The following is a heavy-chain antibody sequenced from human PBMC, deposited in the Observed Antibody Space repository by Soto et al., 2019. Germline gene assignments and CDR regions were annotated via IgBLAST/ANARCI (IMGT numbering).Heavy chain of an antibody. D-gene: IGHD6-6*01. Sequence: QVQLVESGGGVVQPGRSPRLSCAASGFTFSSYGMHWVRQAPGKGLEWVAVIWYDGSNKYYADSVKGRFTISRDNSKNTLHLQMNSLRAEDTAVYYCARDPDSSSSYWFDPWGQGTLVTVSS. CDR2: IWYDGSNK. CDR3: ARDPDSSSSYWFDP. J-gene: IGHJ5*02. CDR1: GFTFSSYG. V-gene: IGHV3-33*01.